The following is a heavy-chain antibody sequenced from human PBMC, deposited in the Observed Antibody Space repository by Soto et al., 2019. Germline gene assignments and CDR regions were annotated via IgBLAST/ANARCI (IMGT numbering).Heavy chain of an antibody. CDR2: INSDGSST. CDR1: GFTFSSYW. Sequence: GWSLRLSCAASGFTFSSYWMHWVRQAPGKGLVWVSRINSDGSSTSYADSVKGRFTISRDNAKNTLYLQMNSLRAEDTAVYYCAREGQAYYDILTGYFFPDYYGMDVWGQGTTVTVSS. CDR3: AREGQAYYDILTGYFFPDYYGMDV. V-gene: IGHV3-74*01. D-gene: IGHD3-9*01. J-gene: IGHJ6*02.